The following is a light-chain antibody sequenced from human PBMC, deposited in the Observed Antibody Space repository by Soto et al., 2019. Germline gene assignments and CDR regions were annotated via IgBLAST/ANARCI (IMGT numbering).Light chain of an antibody. V-gene: IGLV2-8*01. CDR1: SSDVGGYNY. CDR3: SSYSCSNNFEMV. Sequence: QSALTQPPSASGSPGQSVTISCTGTSSDVGGYNYVSWYQQYPGKAPKLMIYEVSKRPSGVPDRFSGSKSGNTASLTVSGLQAEDEAEYYCSSYSCSNNFEMVFGGGTKLTVL. J-gene: IGLJ2*01. CDR2: EVS.